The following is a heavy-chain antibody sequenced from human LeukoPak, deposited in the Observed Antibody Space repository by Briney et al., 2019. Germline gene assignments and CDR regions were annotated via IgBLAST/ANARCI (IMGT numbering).Heavy chain of an antibody. D-gene: IGHD6-13*01. CDR1: GVSISSSSYY. V-gene: IGHV4-39*01. CDR2: IYYSGST. CDR3: ASNIAAAGAFDI. J-gene: IGHJ3*02. Sequence: PSETLSLTCTVSGVSISSSSYYWGWIRQPPGKGLEWIGSIYYSGSTYYNPSLKSRVTISVDTSKNQFSLKLSSVTAADTAVYYCASNIAAAGAFDIWGQGTMVTVSS.